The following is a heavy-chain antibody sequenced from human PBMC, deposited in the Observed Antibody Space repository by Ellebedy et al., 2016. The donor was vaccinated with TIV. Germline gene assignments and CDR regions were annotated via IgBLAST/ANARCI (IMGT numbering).Heavy chain of an antibody. V-gene: IGHV3-23*01. CDR3: ARANTAMVRRNHMDV. Sequence: GESLKISCAASGFTFSSYVMSWVRQAPGKGLEWVSAISASGGSTYNADSVKGRFTISRDTSKSTLYLQMESLRAEDTAVYYCARANTAMVRRNHMDVWGQGTTVTVSS. CDR2: ISASGGST. CDR1: GFTFSSYV. J-gene: IGHJ6*02. D-gene: IGHD5-18*01.